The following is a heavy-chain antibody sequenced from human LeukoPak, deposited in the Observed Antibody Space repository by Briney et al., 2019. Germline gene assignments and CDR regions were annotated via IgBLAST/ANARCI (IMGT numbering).Heavy chain of an antibody. CDR3: ARDHGDYPNWFDP. Sequence: ASVKVSCKASGYTFTGYYMHWVRQAPGQGLEWMGRINPNSGGTNYAQKLQGRVTMTTDTSTSTAYMELRSLRSDDTAVYYCARDHGDYPNWFDPWGQGTLVTVSS. D-gene: IGHD4-17*01. J-gene: IGHJ5*02. V-gene: IGHV1-2*06. CDR2: INPNSGGT. CDR1: GYTFTGYY.